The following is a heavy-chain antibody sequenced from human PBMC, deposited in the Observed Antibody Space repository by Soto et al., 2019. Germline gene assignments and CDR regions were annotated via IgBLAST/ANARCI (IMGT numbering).Heavy chain of an antibody. CDR1: GYTFTSYG. CDR3: ARGGRVPWLFDS. J-gene: IGHJ4*02. CDR2: INPSGGST. V-gene: IGHV1-46*01. Sequence: ASVKVSCKASGYTFTSYGISWVRQAPGQGLEWMGIINPSGGSTSYAQKFQGRVTMTRDTSTSTVYMELSGLRSGGTAVYYCARGGRVPWLFDSWGKETLVTVSP. D-gene: IGHD1-26*01.